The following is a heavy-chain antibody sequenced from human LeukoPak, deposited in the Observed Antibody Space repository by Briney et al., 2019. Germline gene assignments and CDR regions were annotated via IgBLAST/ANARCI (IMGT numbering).Heavy chain of an antibody. CDR2: ISYDGSNK. V-gene: IGHV3-30-3*01. J-gene: IGHJ4*02. CDR3: ARGQAAADI. CDR1: GFTFSSYA. Sequence: GRSLRLSCAASGFTFSSYAMHWVRQAPGKGLEWVAVISYDGSNKYYADSVKGRFTISRDNSKNTLYLQMNSLRAEDTAVHYCARGQAAADIWGQGTLVTVSS. D-gene: IGHD6-13*01.